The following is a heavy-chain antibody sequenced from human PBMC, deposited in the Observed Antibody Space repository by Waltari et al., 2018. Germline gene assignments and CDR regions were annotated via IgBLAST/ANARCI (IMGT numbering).Heavy chain of an antibody. CDR2: IYSGGST. D-gene: IGHD2-21*02. V-gene: IGHV3-53*01. Sequence: EVQLVESGGGLIQPGGSLSLSCAASGFTVSSNYLSWVRQAPGKGLEWVSVIYSGGSTDYADSVKGRFTISRDNSKNTLYLKMNSLRAEDTAVYYCARDGVVTDDNDAFDIWGQGTMVTVSS. CDR1: GFTVSSNY. J-gene: IGHJ3*02. CDR3: ARDGVVTDDNDAFDI.